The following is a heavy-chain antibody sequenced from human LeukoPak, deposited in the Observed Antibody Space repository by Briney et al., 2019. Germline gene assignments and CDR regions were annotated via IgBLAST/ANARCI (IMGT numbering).Heavy chain of an antibody. CDR1: GFTFSSYS. Sequence: PGRSLRLSCAVSGFTFSSYSMHWVRQAPGKGLEWVAVISYDGSNEYYADSVRGRFTISRDNAKNSLSLQMNSLRVEDTAVYYCARDLDGDYGWHFDLWGRGTLVTVSS. J-gene: IGHJ2*01. V-gene: IGHV3-30-3*01. CDR2: ISYDGSNE. CDR3: ARDLDGDYGWHFDL. D-gene: IGHD4-17*01.